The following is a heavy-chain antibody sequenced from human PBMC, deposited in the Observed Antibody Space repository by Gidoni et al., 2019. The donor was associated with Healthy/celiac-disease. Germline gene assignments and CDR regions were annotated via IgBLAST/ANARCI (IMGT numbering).Heavy chain of an antibody. CDR3: ARGSSVGATDY. D-gene: IGHD1-26*01. CDR1: GYSISSGYY. CDR2: IYHSGST. J-gene: IGHJ4*02. Sequence: QVQLQESGPGLVKPSETLSLTCTVSGYSISSGYYWGWIRQPPGKGLEWIGSIYHSGSTYYNPSLKSRVTISVDTSKNQFSLKLSSVTAADTAVYYCARGSSVGATDYWGQGTLVTVSS. V-gene: IGHV4-38-2*02.